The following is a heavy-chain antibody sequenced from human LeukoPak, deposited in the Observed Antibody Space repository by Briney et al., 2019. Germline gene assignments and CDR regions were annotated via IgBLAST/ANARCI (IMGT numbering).Heavy chain of an antibody. V-gene: IGHV4-59*08. CDR2: IYYSGST. D-gene: IGHD3-22*01. J-gene: IGHJ5*02. CDR1: GGSISSYY. Sequence: PSETLSLTCTVSGGSISSYYWSWIRQPPGKGLEWIGYIYYSGSTNYNPSLKSRVTISVDTSKNQFSLKLSSVTAADTAVYYCARPSGPITMTTNWFDPWGQGTLVTVSS. CDR3: ARPSGPITMTTNWFDP.